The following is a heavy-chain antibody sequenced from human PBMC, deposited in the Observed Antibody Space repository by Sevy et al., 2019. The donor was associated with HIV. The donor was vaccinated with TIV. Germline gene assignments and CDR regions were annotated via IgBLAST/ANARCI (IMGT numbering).Heavy chain of an antibody. CDR3: ARGRLIVARERWFDP. CDR2: IYYTGST. CDR1: GDSMSSGAYY. D-gene: IGHD5-12*01. J-gene: IGHJ5*02. V-gene: IGHV4-31*03. Sequence: SETLSLTCTVSGDSMSSGAYYWSWIRQHPGKGLEWIGYIYYTGSTYYNPSLKSRVVISLDTSKNQCSLKVSSVTAADTAVYYCARGRLIVARERWFDPWGQGIRVTVSS.